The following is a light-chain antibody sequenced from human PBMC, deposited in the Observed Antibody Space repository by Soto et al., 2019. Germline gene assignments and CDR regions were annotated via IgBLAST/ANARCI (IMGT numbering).Light chain of an antibody. J-gene: IGKJ1*01. CDR1: RSISSW. Sequence: DFQMTQSPSTLSASVVDSVTITCRASRSISSWLAWYQQKPGKAPRLLIYDATNLDRGVPSRFSGSGSGTVFTLTISRLQHDDFATYCCQQYSTVWMFGQGTKVDIK. V-gene: IGKV1-5*01. CDR2: DAT. CDR3: QQYSTVWM.